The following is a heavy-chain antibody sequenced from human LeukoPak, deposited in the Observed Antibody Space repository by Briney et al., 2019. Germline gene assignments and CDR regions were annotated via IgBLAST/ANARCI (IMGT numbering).Heavy chain of an antibody. CDR2: LWYDGSNK. V-gene: IGHV3-33*01. CDR1: GFNFNSYG. J-gene: IGHJ4*02. Sequence: GSLRLFCAASGFNFNSYGMHWVRQASGKGLEWVAVLWYDGSNKYYAASVKGRFTISRDNSKNTLYLQMNSLRAEDTAVYYCAGVDYHFDYWGQGTLVTVSS. CDR3: AGVDYHFDY. D-gene: IGHD4-11*01.